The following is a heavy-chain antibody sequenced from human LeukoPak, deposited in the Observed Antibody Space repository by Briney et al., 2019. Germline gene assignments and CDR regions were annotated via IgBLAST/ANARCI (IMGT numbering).Heavy chain of an antibody. Sequence: GESLKISCKGSGYSFTSYWIGWVRQMPGKGLEWMGIIYPGDSDTRYSPSFQGQVTISADKSISTAYLQWNSLKTEDTAVYYCTTGRKGPTVTTYDYWGQGTLVTVSS. CDR1: GYSFTSYW. CDR2: IYPGDSDT. V-gene: IGHV5-51*01. J-gene: IGHJ4*02. D-gene: IGHD4-17*01. CDR3: TTGRKGPTVTTYDY.